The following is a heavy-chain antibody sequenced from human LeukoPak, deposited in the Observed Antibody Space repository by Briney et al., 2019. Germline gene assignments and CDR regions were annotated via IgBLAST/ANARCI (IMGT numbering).Heavy chain of an antibody. D-gene: IGHD6-13*01. CDR2: INHSGST. CDR1: GGSFSGYY. J-gene: IGHJ3*02. CDR3: ARGPQTSIAAAGWGYAFGI. V-gene: IGHV4-34*01. Sequence: SETLSLTCAVYGGSFSGYYWSWIRQPPGKGLEWIGEINHSGSTNYNPSLKSRVTISVDTSKNQFSLKLSSVTAADTAVYYCARGPQTSIAAAGWGYAFGIWGQGTMVTVSS.